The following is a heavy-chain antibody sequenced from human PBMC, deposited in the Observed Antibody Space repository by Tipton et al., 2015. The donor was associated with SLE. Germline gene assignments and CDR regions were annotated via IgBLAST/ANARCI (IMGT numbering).Heavy chain of an antibody. V-gene: IGHV4-59*01. CDR2: IHYSGTT. D-gene: IGHD1-26*01. Sequence: TLSLTCTVSGGSIGPYYWHWIRQPPGKGLEWIGYIHYSGTTHDNPSLKSRVTMSVDMSKNQFSLRLTSVTAADTAVYYCARASFIVGSTTFWFDPWGQGALVIVSS. J-gene: IGHJ5*02. CDR3: ARASFIVGSTTFWFDP. CDR1: GGSIGPYY.